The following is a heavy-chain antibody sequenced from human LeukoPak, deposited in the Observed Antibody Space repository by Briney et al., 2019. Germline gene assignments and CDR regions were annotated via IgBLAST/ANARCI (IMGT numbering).Heavy chain of an antibody. CDR1: GYTFTSNY. CDR3: ARGVAAVAGYRHFDY. CDR2: ISPSGGST. J-gene: IGHJ4*02. Sequence: GASVKVSCKAFGYTFTSNYMHWVRQAPGQGPEWMGVISPSGGSTTYAQKFQGRVTLTRDMSTSTDYLELSSLRSEDTAVYYCARGVAAVAGYRHFDYWGQGTLVTVSS. V-gene: IGHV1-46*01. D-gene: IGHD6-19*01.